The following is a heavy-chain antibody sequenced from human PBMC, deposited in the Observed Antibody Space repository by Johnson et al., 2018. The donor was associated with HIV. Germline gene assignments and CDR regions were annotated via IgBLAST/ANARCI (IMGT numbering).Heavy chain of an antibody. V-gene: IGHV3-11*04. J-gene: IGHJ3*02. CDR2: IRSSNSGSTT. CDR1: GVTISDSY. D-gene: IGHD3-10*01. Sequence: QVQLVESGGGLVKPGGSLRLSCAASGVTISDSYMSWIRQAPGKGLEWVSYIRSSNSGSTTYFAASVKGRFTITRDKSKNTLYLQMNSLRAEDTAVYYCAGRAGGPVVPMTMVRGVAFDIWGQGTMVTVSS. CDR3: AGRAGGPVVPMTMVRGVAFDI.